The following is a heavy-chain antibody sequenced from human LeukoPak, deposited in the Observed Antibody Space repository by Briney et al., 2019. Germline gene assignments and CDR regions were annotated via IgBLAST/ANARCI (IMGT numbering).Heavy chain of an antibody. CDR2: ISSDGSNK. CDR1: GFTVSSYA. Sequence: QAGGSLRLSCAASGFTVSSYAMHWVRQAPGKGLEWVAVISSDGSNKYYADSVKGRFTISRDNSKNTLYLQMNSLRAEDTAVYYCARKTDSGGQGDYWGPGTLVTVSS. D-gene: IGHD3-22*01. CDR3: ARKTDSGGQGDY. J-gene: IGHJ4*02. V-gene: IGHV3-30*14.